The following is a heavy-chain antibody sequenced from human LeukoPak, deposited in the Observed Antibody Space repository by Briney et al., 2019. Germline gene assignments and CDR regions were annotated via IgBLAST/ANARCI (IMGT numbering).Heavy chain of an antibody. CDR3: ARAGRGLGYFFDY. J-gene: IGHJ4*02. Sequence: GGSLRLSCAASGFTFSDYALHWVRQAPGKGLEWVAGISFDGNNRYYADSVKGRFTISRDSSKNTLYLQMNSLRAEDTSIYYCARAGRGLGYFFDYWGQGTLVTVSS. CDR2: ISFDGNNR. CDR1: GFTFSDYA. V-gene: IGHV3-30*04. D-gene: IGHD3-10*01.